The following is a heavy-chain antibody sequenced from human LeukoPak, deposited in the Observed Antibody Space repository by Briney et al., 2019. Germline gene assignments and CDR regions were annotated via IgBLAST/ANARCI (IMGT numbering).Heavy chain of an antibody. V-gene: IGHV3-15*01. Sequence: PGGSLRLSCAASGFTFSNAWMSWVRQAPGKGLEWVGRIKSKTDGGTTDYAAPVKGTFTISRDDSKNTLYLQMNRLKTEDTAVYYCTTIMITFGGVISPGGQGTLVTVSS. J-gene: IGHJ4*02. CDR1: GFTFSNAW. D-gene: IGHD3-16*02. CDR2: IKSKTDGGTT. CDR3: TTIMITFGGVISP.